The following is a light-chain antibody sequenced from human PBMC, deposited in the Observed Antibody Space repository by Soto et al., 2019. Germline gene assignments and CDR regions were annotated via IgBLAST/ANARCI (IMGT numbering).Light chain of an antibody. CDR1: QTISRNY. CDR3: QQYGGPVPWT. Sequence: EVVLTQSPGTLSLSPGERATVSCRASQTISRNYLAWYQKKPDQAPRLLIYGASTRATGIPDRFTGSGSGRDFTLTIARLEPEDFAVYYCQQYGGPVPWTFGQGTKVEV. J-gene: IGKJ1*01. V-gene: IGKV3-20*01. CDR2: GAS.